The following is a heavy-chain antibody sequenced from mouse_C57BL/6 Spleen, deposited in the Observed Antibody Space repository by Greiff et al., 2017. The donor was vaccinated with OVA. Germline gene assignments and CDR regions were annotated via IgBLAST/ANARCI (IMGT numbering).Heavy chain of an antibody. V-gene: IGHV5-6*01. J-gene: IGHJ2*01. CDR2: ISSGGSYT. Sequence: EVKLVESGGDLVKPGGSLKLSCAASGFTFSSYGMSWVRQTPDKRLEWVATISSGGSYTYYPDSVKGRFTISRDNAKNTLYLQMSSLKSEDTAIYYCARHPDYWGQGTTLTVSS. CDR1: GFTFSSYG. CDR3: ARHPDY.